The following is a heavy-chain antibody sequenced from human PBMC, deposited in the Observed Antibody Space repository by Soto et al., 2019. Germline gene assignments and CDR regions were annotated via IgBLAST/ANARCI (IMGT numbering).Heavy chain of an antibody. Sequence: EVPLVESGGGLVQPGGSLRLSCAASGFTVSSNYMSWVRQAPGKGLEWVSVIYSGGSTYYADSVKGRFTISRDNSKNTLYLQMNSLRAEDTAVYYCASWGVTGYSSGWWEYYFDYWGQGTLVTVSS. CDR3: ASWGVTGYSSGWWEYYFDY. CDR2: IYSGGST. CDR1: GFTVSSNY. D-gene: IGHD6-19*01. V-gene: IGHV3-66*01. J-gene: IGHJ4*02.